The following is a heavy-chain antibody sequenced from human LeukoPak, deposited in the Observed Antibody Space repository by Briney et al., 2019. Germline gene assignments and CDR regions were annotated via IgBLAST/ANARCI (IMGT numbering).Heavy chain of an antibody. Sequence: EASVKVSCKASGYTFSSYYIHWVRQAPGQGLEWIGIINPSGGSTRYAQKFQDRVTMTRDTSTSIVYMELSSLRSEDTAVYYCARARSSASASSDYWGQGSLVTVSS. V-gene: IGHV1-46*01. CDR1: GYTFSSYY. CDR2: INPSGGST. D-gene: IGHD2-15*01. CDR3: ARARSSASASSDY. J-gene: IGHJ4*02.